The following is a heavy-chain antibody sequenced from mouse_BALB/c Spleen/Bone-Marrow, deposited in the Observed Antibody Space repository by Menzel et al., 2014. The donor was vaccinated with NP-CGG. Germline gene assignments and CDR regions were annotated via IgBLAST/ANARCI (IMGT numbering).Heavy chain of an antibody. D-gene: IGHD2-10*02. CDR2: SRNKAKYYTT. Sequence: EVQLVESGGGLVQPGASLRLSCATSGFTFSDFYMDWVRQPPGKRLEWIAASRNKAKYYTTEYSASVKGRFIVSRDTSQSVLYLQMNALRAEDTAIYYCARDVGYGNYFVYWGQGTLVTVSA. CDR3: ARDVGYGNYFVY. V-gene: IGHV7-1*02. J-gene: IGHJ3*01. CDR1: GFTFSDFY.